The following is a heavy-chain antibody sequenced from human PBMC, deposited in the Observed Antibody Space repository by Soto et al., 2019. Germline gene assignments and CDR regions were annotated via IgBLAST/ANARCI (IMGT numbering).Heavy chain of an antibody. J-gene: IGHJ6*02. D-gene: IGHD6-13*01. CDR2: ISAYNGNT. CDR1: GYTFTSYG. Sequence: ASVKLSCKASGYTFTSYGISWVRQAPGQGLEWMGWISAYNGNTNYAQKLQGRVTMTTDTSTSTAYMELRSLRSDDTAVYYCARSSQQLVIYYYGMDVWGQGTTVTVSS. CDR3: ARSSQQLVIYYYGMDV. V-gene: IGHV1-18*01.